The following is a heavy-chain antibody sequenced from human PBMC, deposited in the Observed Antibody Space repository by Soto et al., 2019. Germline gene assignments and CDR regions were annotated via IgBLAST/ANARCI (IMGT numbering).Heavy chain of an antibody. V-gene: IGHV1-46*03. CDR2: INPSGGST. D-gene: IGHD4-17*01. CDR3: TRDLQSDYDF. CDR1: GYTFTSFY. J-gene: IGHJ4*02. Sequence: QVQLLQSGAEVKKPGASVKVSCKASGYTFTSFYMHWVRQAPGQGLEWMGIINPSGGSTNYAQKFQGRVTMTRDTSTRTVYLELSSLRSEDTAVYYCTRDLQSDYDFWGQGTLVTVSS.